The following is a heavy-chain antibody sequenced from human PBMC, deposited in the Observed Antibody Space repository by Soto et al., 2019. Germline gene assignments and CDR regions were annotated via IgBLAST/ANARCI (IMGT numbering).Heavy chain of an antibody. CDR3: ARDPPSIYSSGWYGDY. Sequence: ASVKVSCKASGSTFTGYYMHWVRQAPGQGLEWMGWINPNSGGTNYAQKFQGRVTMTRDTSISTAYMELSRLRSDDTAVYYCARDPPSIYSSGWYGDYWGQGTLVTVSS. CDR1: GSTFTGYY. J-gene: IGHJ4*02. D-gene: IGHD6-19*01. CDR2: INPNSGGT. V-gene: IGHV1-2*02.